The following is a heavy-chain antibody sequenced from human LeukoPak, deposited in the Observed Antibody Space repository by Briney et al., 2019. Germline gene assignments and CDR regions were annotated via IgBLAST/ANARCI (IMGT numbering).Heavy chain of an antibody. CDR2: ISAYNGNT. Sequence: ASVKLSCKASGYTFTSYGISWVRQAPGQGLEWRGWISAYNGNTNYAQKLQGRITMTTDTSTSTAYMELRSLGSDDAAVYYCARDSGGYCTITNCQNWFDPWGQGTLVTVSS. J-gene: IGHJ5*02. CDR1: GYTFTSYG. V-gene: IGHV1-18*01. CDR3: ARDSGGYCTITNCQNWFDP. D-gene: IGHD2-2*01.